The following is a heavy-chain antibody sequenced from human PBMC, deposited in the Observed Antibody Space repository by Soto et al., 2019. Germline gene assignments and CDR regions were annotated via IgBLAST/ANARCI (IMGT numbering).Heavy chain of an antibody. CDR3: AKGWELLPDDAFDI. V-gene: IGHV3-23*01. J-gene: IGHJ3*02. D-gene: IGHD1-26*01. CDR2: MSRNGGGT. Sequence: GSLRLSCAASGFTFSNYGMTWVRQAPGKGLEWVSGMSRNGGGTDYADSVKGRFTISRDNSKNTLYLQMNSLRAEDTAVYYCAKGWELLPDDAFDIWGQGTMVTVSS. CDR1: GFTFSNYG.